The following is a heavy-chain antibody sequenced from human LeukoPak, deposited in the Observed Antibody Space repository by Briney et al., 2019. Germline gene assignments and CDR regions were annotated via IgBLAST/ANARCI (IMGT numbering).Heavy chain of an antibody. V-gene: IGHV3-21*01. J-gene: IGHJ6*03. D-gene: IGHD6-13*01. Sequence: GSLRLSCAASGFTFSSYSMNWVRQAPGKGLEWVSSISSSSSYIYYADSVKGRFTISRDNAKNSLYLQMNSQRAEDTAVYYCARVWYSSSWSFYYYYYMDVWGKGTTVTVS. CDR3: ARVWYSSSWSFYYYYYMDV. CDR1: GFTFSSYS. CDR2: ISSSSSYI.